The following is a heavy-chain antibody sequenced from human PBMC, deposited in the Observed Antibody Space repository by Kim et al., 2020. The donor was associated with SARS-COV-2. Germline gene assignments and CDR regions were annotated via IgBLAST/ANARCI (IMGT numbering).Heavy chain of an antibody. D-gene: IGHD3-3*01. CDR1: GFTFSDYY. CDR3: ARERTRITIFGVVHRYGMDV. Sequence: GGSLRLSCAASGFTFSDYYMSWIRQAPGKGLEWVSYISSSGSTIYYADSVKGRFTISRDHAKNSLYLQMNSLRAEDTAVYYCARERTRITIFGVVHRYGMDVWGQGTTVTVSS. CDR2: ISSSGSTI. V-gene: IGHV3-11*01. J-gene: IGHJ6*02.